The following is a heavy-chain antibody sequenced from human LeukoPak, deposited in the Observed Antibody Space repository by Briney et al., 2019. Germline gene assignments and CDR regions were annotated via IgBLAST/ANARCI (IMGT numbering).Heavy chain of an antibody. J-gene: IGHJ3*02. Sequence: PSETLSLTCTVSGGSISSYYWSWIRQPPGKGLEWIWYIYYSGSTNYNPSLKSRVTISVDTSKNQFSLKLSSVTAADTAVYYCARGLGAFDIWGQGTMVTVSS. CDR1: GGSISSYY. D-gene: IGHD3-3*01. V-gene: IGHV4-59*01. CDR2: IYYSGST. CDR3: ARGLGAFDI.